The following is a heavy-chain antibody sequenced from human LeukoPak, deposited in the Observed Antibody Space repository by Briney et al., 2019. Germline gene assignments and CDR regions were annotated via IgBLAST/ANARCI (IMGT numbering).Heavy chain of an antibody. Sequence: SQTLSLTCAISGDSVSTNSAAWNWIRQSPSRGLEWLGKTYYRSKWYTDYALSVKSRIIINPDTSKNQFSLQLNSVTPEDTAVYYCARESQSAFDIWGQGTMVTVSS. V-gene: IGHV6-1*01. CDR1: GDSVSTNSAA. CDR2: TYYRSKWYT. CDR3: ARESQSAFDI. J-gene: IGHJ3*02.